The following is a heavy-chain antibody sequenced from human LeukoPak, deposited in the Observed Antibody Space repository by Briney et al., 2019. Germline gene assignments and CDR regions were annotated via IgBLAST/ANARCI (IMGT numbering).Heavy chain of an antibody. CDR1: GGSISSGGYY. D-gene: IGHD3-9*01. CDR3: ARDLALRYFDY. J-gene: IGHJ4*02. Sequence: SETLSLTCTVSGGSISSGGYYWSWIRQPPGKGLEWIGEINHSGSTNYNPSLKSRVTISVDTSKNQFSLKLSSVTAADTAVYYCARDLALRYFDYWGQGTLVTVSS. CDR2: INHSGST. V-gene: IGHV4-61*08.